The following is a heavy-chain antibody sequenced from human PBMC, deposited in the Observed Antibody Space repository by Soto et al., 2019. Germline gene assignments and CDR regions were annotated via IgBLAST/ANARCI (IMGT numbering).Heavy chain of an antibody. CDR2: IWYDGSNK. CDR1: GFTFSSYG. Sequence: GGSLRLSCAASGFTFSSYGMHWVRQAPGKGLEWVAVIWYDGSNKYYADSVKGRFTISRDNSKNTLYLQMNSLRAEDTAVYYCAREVVLYGLNYYYYYMDVWGKGTTVTVS. CDR3: AREVVLYGLNYYYYYMDV. D-gene: IGHD2-15*01. J-gene: IGHJ6*03. V-gene: IGHV3-33*01.